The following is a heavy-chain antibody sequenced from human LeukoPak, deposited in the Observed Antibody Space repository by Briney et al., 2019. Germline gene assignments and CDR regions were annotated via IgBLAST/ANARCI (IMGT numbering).Heavy chain of an antibody. Sequence: PSETLSLTCTVSGGSISSSGYYWAWIRQPPGKGLECIGSIYYSGNTNYNPSLKSRVTISLDTPKNQFSLKVTSVTAADTAVYYCAKIEDSGYDYRGWFDPWGQGTLVTVSS. CDR1: GGSISSSGYY. D-gene: IGHD5-12*01. V-gene: IGHV4-39*07. J-gene: IGHJ5*02. CDR3: AKIEDSGYDYRGWFDP. CDR2: IYYSGNT.